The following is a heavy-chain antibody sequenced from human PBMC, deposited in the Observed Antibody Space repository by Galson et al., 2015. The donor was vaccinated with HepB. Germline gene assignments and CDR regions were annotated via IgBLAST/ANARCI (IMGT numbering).Heavy chain of an antibody. V-gene: IGHV1-8*01. CDR3: ARGYPVLRFLEWLPDFDY. CDR2: MNPNSGNT. CDR1: GYTFTSYD. J-gene: IGHJ4*02. D-gene: IGHD3-3*01. Sequence: SVKVSCKASGYTFTSYDINWVRQATGQGLEWMGWMNPNSGNTGYAQKFQGRVTMTRNTSISTAYMELSSLRSEDTAVYYCARGYPVLRFLEWLPDFDYWGQGILVTVSS.